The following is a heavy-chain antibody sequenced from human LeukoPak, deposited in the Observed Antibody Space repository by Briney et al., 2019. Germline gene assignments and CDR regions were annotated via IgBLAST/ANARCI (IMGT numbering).Heavy chain of an antibody. V-gene: IGHV3-53*01. CDR2: IYSGGGT. Sequence: GGSLRLSCAASGFTVSSNHMTWVRQAPGKGLEWVSVIYSGGGTYYADSVKGRFTISRDNSKNTLYLQMNSLRAEDAAVYYCARDPTSSRLGYWGQGTLVTVSS. CDR1: GFTVSSNH. CDR3: ARDPTSSRLGY. D-gene: IGHD6-13*01. J-gene: IGHJ4*02.